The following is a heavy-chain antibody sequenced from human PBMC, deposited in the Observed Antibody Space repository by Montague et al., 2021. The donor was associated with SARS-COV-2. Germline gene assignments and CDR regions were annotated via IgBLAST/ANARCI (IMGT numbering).Heavy chain of an antibody. D-gene: IGHD2-2*01. J-gene: IGHJ6*02. CDR1: GFTFSSYS. Sequence: SLILSFSASGFTFSSYSMNWVRQAPGKGLEWVSSISSSSSYIYYADSVKGRFTISRDNAKNSLYLQMNSLRAEDTAVYYCASYQNYYYYYGMDVWGQGTTVTVSS. V-gene: IGHV3-21*01. CDR2: ISSSSSYI. CDR3: ASYQNYYYYYGMDV.